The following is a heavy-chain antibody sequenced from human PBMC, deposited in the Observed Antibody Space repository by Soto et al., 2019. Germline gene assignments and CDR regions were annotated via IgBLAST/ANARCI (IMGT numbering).Heavy chain of an antibody. CDR2: INHSGST. CDR3: ARDYGDLH. J-gene: IGHJ4*02. V-gene: IGHV4-34*01. Sequence: QVQLQQWGAGLLKPSETLSLTCAVYGGSFSGYYWSWIRQPPGKGLEWIGEINHSGSTNYNPSLKSRVTISVDTSKNQFSLKLSSVTAADTAVYYCARDYGDLHWGQGPLVTVSS. CDR1: GGSFSGYY. D-gene: IGHD4-17*01.